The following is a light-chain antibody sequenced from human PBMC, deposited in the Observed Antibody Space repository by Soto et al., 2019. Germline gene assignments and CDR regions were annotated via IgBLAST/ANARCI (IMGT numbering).Light chain of an antibody. CDR2: GAS. V-gene: IGKV3-20*01. Sequence: EIVLTQSPGTRSLSPGERSTLSCMASQSVSSTYLAWYQHKPGQAPRLLIYGASSRATGIPDRFSGSGSGTDFILTISRLEPEDFAMYYCQQFGSSWTFGQGTKVDIK. J-gene: IGKJ1*01. CDR1: QSVSSTY. CDR3: QQFGSSWT.